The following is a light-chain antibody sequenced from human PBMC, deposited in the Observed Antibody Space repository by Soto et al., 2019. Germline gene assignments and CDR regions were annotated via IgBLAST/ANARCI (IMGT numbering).Light chain of an antibody. V-gene: IGLV2-14*01. CDR3: SSSTSTSTLV. Sequence: QSALTQPASVSGSPGQSITISCTGTSSDVGGYDYVSWYQHHPGKPPKLLIFEVRDRPSGVSNRFSASKSGNTASLTISGLQTEDEADYFCSSSTSTSTLVFGTGTKLPS. CDR2: EVR. J-gene: IGLJ1*01. CDR1: SSDVGGYDY.